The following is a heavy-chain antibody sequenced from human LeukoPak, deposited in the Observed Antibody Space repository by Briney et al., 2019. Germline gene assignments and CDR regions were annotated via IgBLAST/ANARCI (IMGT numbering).Heavy chain of an antibody. CDR1: GYSISSGYY. Sequence: PSQTLSLTCAVSGYSISSGYYWGWIRQPPGKGLEWVGSIYHSGSTYNNPSIKSRVTLSVDTSTNPCSLKLSSVTDAGTAVYYCGNGRRGWYLGGPFDYWGQGTLGTVSS. V-gene: IGHV4-38-2*01. CDR2: IYHSGST. D-gene: IGHD3-16*01. J-gene: IGHJ4*02. CDR3: GNGRRGWYLGGPFDY.